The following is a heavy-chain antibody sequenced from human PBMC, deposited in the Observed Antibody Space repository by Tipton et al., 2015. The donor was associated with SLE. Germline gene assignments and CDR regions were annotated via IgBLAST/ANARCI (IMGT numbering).Heavy chain of an antibody. CDR3: ASGADAFDI. CDR1: AYSISSSNW. J-gene: IGHJ3*02. V-gene: IGHV4-28*02. CDR2: IYYSGSI. Sequence: TLSLTCAVSAYSISSSNWWGWIRQPPGKGLEWIGYIYYSGSIYYNPSLRSRVTMSVDTSKNQFSLKLSSVTAADTAVYYCASGADAFDIWGQGTMVTVSS.